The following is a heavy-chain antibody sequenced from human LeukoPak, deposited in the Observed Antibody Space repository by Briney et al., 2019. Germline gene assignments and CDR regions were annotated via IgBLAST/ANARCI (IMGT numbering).Heavy chain of an antibody. V-gene: IGHV4-39*07. J-gene: IGHJ4*02. CDR3: ARGPMSDGDYMPLGY. D-gene: IGHD4-17*01. CDR1: GGSISSSSYY. CDR2: IYYSGST. Sequence: PSETLSLTCTVSGGSISSSSYYWGWIRQPPGKGLEWIGSIYYSGSTNYNPSLKSRVTISVDTSKNQFSLKLSSVTAADTAVYYCARGPMSDGDYMPLGYWGQGTLVTVSS.